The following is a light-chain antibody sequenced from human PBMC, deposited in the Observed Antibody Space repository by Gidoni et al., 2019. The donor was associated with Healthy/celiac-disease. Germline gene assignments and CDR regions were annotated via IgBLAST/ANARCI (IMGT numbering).Light chain of an antibody. V-gene: IGLV3-19*01. J-gene: IGLJ2*01. Sequence: SSELTQDPAVSVALGQTVRITCQGDSLRSYYASWYQQKPGQAPVLVIYGKNNRPSGIPDRFSGSSSGNTASLTITGAQAEDEADYYCNSRDSSCNHSVVFGGGTKLTVL. CDR2: GKN. CDR1: SLRSYY. CDR3: NSRDSSCNHSVV.